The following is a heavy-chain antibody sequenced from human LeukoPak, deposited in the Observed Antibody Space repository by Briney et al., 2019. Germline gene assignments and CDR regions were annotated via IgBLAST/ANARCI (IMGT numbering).Heavy chain of an antibody. V-gene: IGHV3-20*04. Sequence: GGSLRLSCAASGFTFDDYGMSWVRQAPGKGLEWVSGINWNGGSTGYADSVKGRFTISRDNAKNSLYLQMNSLRAEDTALYYCARDGLKYYDILTGYQFYYYYHYMDVWGKGTTVTVSS. D-gene: IGHD3-9*01. CDR2: INWNGGST. CDR3: ARDGLKYYDILTGYQFYYYYHYMDV. CDR1: GFTFDDYG. J-gene: IGHJ6*03.